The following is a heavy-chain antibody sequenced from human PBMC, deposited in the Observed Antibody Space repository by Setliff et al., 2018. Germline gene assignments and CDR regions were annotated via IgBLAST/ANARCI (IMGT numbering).Heavy chain of an antibody. Sequence: LRLSCAASGFTFNTYAMSWVRQPPGEGLEWVSSISDTAIGIYYTGSVRGRFTISRDNSKKILFLQMNSLRVEDTAIYYCAKDVVGYSSTWPKRDYFDSWGQGTLVTVSS. CDR1: GFTFNTYA. CDR3: AKDVVGYSSTWPKRDYFDS. CDR2: ISDTAIGI. J-gene: IGHJ4*02. D-gene: IGHD6-13*01. V-gene: IGHV3-23*01.